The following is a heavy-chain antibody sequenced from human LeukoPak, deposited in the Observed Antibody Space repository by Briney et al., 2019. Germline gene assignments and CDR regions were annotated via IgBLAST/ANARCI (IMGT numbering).Heavy chain of an antibody. Sequence: PGGSLRLSCAASRFTFSTYWMSWVRQAPGKGLEWVANIKQDGSEKYYVDSVKGRFTISRDNAKNSLYLHMNSLRAGDTAVYYCARGFAGIEVDYWGQGTLVTVSS. CDR1: RFTFSTYW. D-gene: IGHD6-13*01. J-gene: IGHJ4*02. CDR2: IKQDGSEK. V-gene: IGHV3-7*04. CDR3: ARGFAGIEVDY.